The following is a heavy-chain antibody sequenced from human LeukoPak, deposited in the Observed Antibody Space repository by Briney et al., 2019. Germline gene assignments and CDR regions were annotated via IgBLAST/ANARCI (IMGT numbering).Heavy chain of an antibody. Sequence: PGGSLRLSCAASGFTFSSYWMHWVRQAPGKGLVWVSRISSDGSSTSYADSVKGRFTISRDNAKNTLYLQMNSLRAEDTAVYYCARVRTGYYFDYWGQGTLVTVSS. CDR1: GFTFSSYW. CDR3: ARVRTGYYFDY. CDR2: ISSDGSST. V-gene: IGHV3-74*01. J-gene: IGHJ4*02. D-gene: IGHD1-1*01.